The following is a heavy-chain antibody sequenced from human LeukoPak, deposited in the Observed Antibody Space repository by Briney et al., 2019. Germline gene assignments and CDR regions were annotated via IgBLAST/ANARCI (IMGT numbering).Heavy chain of an antibody. Sequence: GGSLRLSCAASGFTFSSYSMNWVRQAPGKGLEWVSYISSSSSTIYYADSVKGRFTISRDNSKNTLYLQMNSLRAEDTAVYYCAKDRFPSKTPYCSGGSCRIPYYYYGMDVWGQGTTVTVSS. D-gene: IGHD2-15*01. CDR3: AKDRFPSKTPYCSGGSCRIPYYYYGMDV. CDR2: ISSSSSTI. CDR1: GFTFSSYS. V-gene: IGHV3-48*01. J-gene: IGHJ6*02.